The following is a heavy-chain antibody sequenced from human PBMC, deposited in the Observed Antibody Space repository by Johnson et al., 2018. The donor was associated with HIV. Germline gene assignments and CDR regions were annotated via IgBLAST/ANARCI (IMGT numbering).Heavy chain of an antibody. CDR1: GFTVSSYY. CDR2: LFSGGST. V-gene: IGHV3-66*01. CDR3: ARACRDGYTCDAFDI. J-gene: IGHJ3*02. Sequence: VQLVESGGGLVQPGGSLRLSCAASGFTVSSYYMSWVRQAPGQGLEWVSVLFSGGSTYYADSVKGRFTISIDNSKNTLYLQMNSLRAEDTAVYYCARACRDGYTCDAFDIWGQGTMVTVSS. D-gene: IGHD5-24*01.